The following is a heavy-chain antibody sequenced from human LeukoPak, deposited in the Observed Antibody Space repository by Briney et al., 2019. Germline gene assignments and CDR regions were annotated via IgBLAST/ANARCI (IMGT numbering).Heavy chain of an antibody. Sequence: PSETLSLTCAVSGGSISSGGYSWSWIRQPPGKGLEWIGYIYHSGSTYYNPSLKSRVTISVDRSKNQFSLKLSSVTAADTAVYYCARATYYYDSSGYYSEVDDAFDIWGQGTMVTVSS. CDR1: GGSISSGGYS. CDR3: ARATYYYDSSGYYSEVDDAFDI. J-gene: IGHJ3*02. V-gene: IGHV4-30-2*01. D-gene: IGHD3-22*01. CDR2: IYHSGST.